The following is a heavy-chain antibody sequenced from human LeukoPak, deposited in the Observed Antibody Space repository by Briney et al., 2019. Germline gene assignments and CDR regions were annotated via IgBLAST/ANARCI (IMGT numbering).Heavy chain of an antibody. V-gene: IGHV4-31*03. CDR2: IYYSGST. Sequence: PSQTLSLTCTVSGGSISSGGYYWIWMRQHPGKAREWMGYIYYSGSTYYNPSLKSRVTISVDTSKNQFSLKLSSVTAADTAVYYCARYPFAGGYYPFDYWGQGTLVTVSS. D-gene: IGHD3-3*01. CDR3: ARYPFAGGYYPFDY. CDR1: GGSISSGGYY. J-gene: IGHJ4*02.